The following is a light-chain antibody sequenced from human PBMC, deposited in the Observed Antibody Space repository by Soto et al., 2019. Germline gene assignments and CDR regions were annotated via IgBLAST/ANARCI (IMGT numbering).Light chain of an antibody. CDR3: AAWDDSLNGVV. CDR1: SSNIGNNA. V-gene: IGLV1-36*01. J-gene: IGLJ2*01. CDR2: YDD. Sequence: QLVLTQPPSVSAAPRQRVTISCSGSSSNIGNNAVNWYQQLPGKAPKLLIYYDDLMPSGVSDRFSGSKSGTSASLAISGLQSEDEADYYCAAWDDSLNGVVFGGGTKLTVL.